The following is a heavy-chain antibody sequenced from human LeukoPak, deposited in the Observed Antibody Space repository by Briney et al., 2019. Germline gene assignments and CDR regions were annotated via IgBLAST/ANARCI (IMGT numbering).Heavy chain of an antibody. CDR2: VRFDGSNT. CDR3: ARGRRSHYFDY. Sequence: GGSLRLSCAASGFSFSAYGMHWVRQVPGKGLEWVAFVRFDGSNTFYADSVKGRLIVSRDNSKNTLYLQLNSLRPEDTAVYYCARGRRSHYFDYWGQGTLVTVSS. V-gene: IGHV3-30*02. J-gene: IGHJ4*02. CDR1: GFSFSAYG.